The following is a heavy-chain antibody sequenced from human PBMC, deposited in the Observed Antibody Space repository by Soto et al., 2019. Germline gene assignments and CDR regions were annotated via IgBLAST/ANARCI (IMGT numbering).Heavy chain of an antibody. CDR2: ISYDGRNK. D-gene: IGHD5-18*01. V-gene: IGHV3-30*04. CDR3: ARLSDTEDAFDI. Sequence: QVQLVESGGGVVQPGMSLRLSCAASGFTFSSYAMHWVRQAPGKGLEWVAVISYDGRNKYYADSVKGRFTISRDNSKNTLYLQMNSLSAEDTAVYYCARLSDTEDAFDIWGQGTMVTVSS. J-gene: IGHJ3*02. CDR1: GFTFSSYA.